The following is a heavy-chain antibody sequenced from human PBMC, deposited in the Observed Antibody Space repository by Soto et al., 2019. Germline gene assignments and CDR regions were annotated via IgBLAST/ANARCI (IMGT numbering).Heavy chain of an antibody. CDR1: GYDFTTYG. Sequence: QVHLVQSGAEVKNPGASVKVSCKGSGYDFTTYGITWVRQAPGQGLEWMAWISAHNGNTNYAPNLQGRVTVTRDTSTSTAYIELRSLRSYETAVYYCARGRYGDYWGQGALVTVSS. CDR3: ARGRYGDY. D-gene: IGHD1-1*01. J-gene: IGHJ4*02. V-gene: IGHV1-18*01. CDR2: ISAHNGNT.